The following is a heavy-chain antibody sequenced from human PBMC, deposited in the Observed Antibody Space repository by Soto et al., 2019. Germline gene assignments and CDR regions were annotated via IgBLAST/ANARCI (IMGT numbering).Heavy chain of an antibody. Sequence: GGSLRLSCAASGFTFSSYGMHWVRQAPGKGLEWVAVISYDGTNKYYADSVKGRFTISRDNSKNTLYLQMNNLKAEDTAVYYCAKDDTAMAPFDYWGQGTLVTVSS. CDR1: GFTFSSYG. D-gene: IGHD5-18*01. CDR2: ISYDGTNK. V-gene: IGHV3-30*18. J-gene: IGHJ4*02. CDR3: AKDDTAMAPFDY.